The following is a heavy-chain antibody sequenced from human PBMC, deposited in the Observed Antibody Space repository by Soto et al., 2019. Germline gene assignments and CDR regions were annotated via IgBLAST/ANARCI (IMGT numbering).Heavy chain of an antibody. V-gene: IGHV3-64D*08. CDR3: VKDRYCSSTTCYGAFDY. D-gene: IGHD2-2*01. J-gene: IGHJ4*02. CDR2: ISGNGGST. Sequence: GSLRLSCSSSGFTFSSYVMYWVRQAPGKGLEYVSAISGNGGSTYYPDSVKGRFTISRDNSKNTLYLQMSSLRAEDTAVYYCVKDRYCSSTTCYGAFDYWGQGTPVTVSS. CDR1: GFTFSSYV.